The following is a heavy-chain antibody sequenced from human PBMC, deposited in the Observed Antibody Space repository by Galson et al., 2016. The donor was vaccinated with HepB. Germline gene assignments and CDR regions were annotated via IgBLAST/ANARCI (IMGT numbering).Heavy chain of an antibody. CDR2: TSAYSDHS. V-gene: IGHV1-18*01. J-gene: IGHJ4*02. CDR3: ARGRGRDEDTFDN. CDR1: GYSFATYG. Sequence: SVKVSCKASGYSFATYGISWVRQAPGQGLEWMGWTSAYSDHSNYAQKFQGRVTITTDTFTTTVNMELRSLRSDDTAIYYCARGRGRDEDTFDNWDQGTLITVSS.